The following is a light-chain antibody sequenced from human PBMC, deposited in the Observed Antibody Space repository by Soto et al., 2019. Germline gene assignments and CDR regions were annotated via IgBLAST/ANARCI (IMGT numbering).Light chain of an antibody. CDR3: QTGGTGTVV. CDR2: LNSDGSH. J-gene: IGLJ2*01. CDR1: SGHSSYA. Sequence: QLVLTQSPSASASLGASVKLTCTLRSGHSSYAIAWHQQPPEKGPRYLMKLNSDGSHSKGDGIPDRFSGSSSGAERYLSISSRQSEDEADYYCQTGGTGTVVFGGGTKLTVL. V-gene: IGLV4-69*01.